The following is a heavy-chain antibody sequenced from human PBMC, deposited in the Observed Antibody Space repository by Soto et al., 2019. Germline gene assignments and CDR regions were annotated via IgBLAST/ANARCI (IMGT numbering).Heavy chain of an antibody. J-gene: IGHJ6*02. Sequence: SETLSLTCTVFGGFISSSSYYWGWIRQPPGKGLEWIGSIYYSGSTYYNPSLKSRVTISVDTSKNQFSLKLSSVTAADTAVYYCAYASGHSYGYDYYGMDVWGQGTTVT. V-gene: IGHV4-39*01. CDR2: IYYSGST. CDR3: AYASGHSYGYDYYGMDV. CDR1: GGFISSSSYY. D-gene: IGHD5-18*01.